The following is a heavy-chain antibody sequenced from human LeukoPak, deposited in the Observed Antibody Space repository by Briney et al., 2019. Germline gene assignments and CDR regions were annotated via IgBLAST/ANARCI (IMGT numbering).Heavy chain of an antibody. Sequence: SETLSLTCTVSGGSISSYYWSWIRQPAGKGLEWIGRIYSSGSTNYNPSLKNRLTMSVDTSKNQFSLKLSSVTAADTAVYYCARYGIVPLDYWGQGTLVTVSS. CDR2: IYSSGST. CDR1: GGSISSYY. V-gene: IGHV4-4*07. D-gene: IGHD1-26*01. J-gene: IGHJ4*02. CDR3: ARYGIVPLDY.